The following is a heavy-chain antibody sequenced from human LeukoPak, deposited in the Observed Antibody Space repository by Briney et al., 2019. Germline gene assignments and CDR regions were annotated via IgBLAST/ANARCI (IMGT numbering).Heavy chain of an antibody. D-gene: IGHD3-22*01. CDR2: IYPGDSDT. J-gene: IGHJ6*02. Sequence: GESLKISCKGSGYNFTNYWIGWVRQMPEKGLEWLGIIYPGDSDTTYSPSFQGQVTISVDKSISTAYLQWNSLKASDTAMYYCARHGASSDFYYYFHPMDDWGQGTTVAVSS. V-gene: IGHV5-51*01. CDR3: ARHGASSDFYYYFHPMDD. CDR1: GYNFTNYW.